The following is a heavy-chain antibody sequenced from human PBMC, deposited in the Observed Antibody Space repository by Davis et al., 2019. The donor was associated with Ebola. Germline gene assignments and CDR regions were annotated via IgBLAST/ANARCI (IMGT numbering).Heavy chain of an antibody. V-gene: IGHV2-5*01. CDR1: GFSLITSGVG. D-gene: IGHD3-3*01. J-gene: IGHJ5*02. Sequence: SGPTLVKPTQTLTLTCTFSGFSLITSGVGVGWIRQPPGKALEWLALIYWNDDKRFSPSLKNRLTITKDSSKNQVVLTMTNMDPVDTATYYCAHRHSENYDFWSGYLNWFDPWGQGTLVTVSS. CDR2: IYWNDDK. CDR3: AHRHSENYDFWSGYLNWFDP.